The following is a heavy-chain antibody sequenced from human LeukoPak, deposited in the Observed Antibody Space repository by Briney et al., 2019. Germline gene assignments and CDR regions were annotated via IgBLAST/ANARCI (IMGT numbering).Heavy chain of an antibody. CDR3: ARETVTSDYYYYGMDV. CDR1: GYTFTSYY. D-gene: IGHD4-17*01. Sequence: ASVKVSCKASGYTFTSYYMHWVRQAPGQGLEWMGIINPSGGSTSYARKFQGRVTMTRDTSTSTVYMELSSLRSEDTAVYYCARETVTSDYYYYGMDVWGQGTTVTVSS. CDR2: INPSGGST. J-gene: IGHJ6*02. V-gene: IGHV1-46*01.